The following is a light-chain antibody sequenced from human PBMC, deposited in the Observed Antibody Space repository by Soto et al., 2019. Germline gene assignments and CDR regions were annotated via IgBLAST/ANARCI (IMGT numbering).Light chain of an antibody. CDR1: SSDVGGYYY. CDR2: QVT. CDR3: CSYSSSSTLYV. J-gene: IGLJ1*01. V-gene: IGLV2-14*01. Sequence: QSVLTQPASVCGSPGQAITVSCTGTSSDVGGYYYVSWYQVHPGKAPKLMIFQVTNRPSGVSNRFSGSKSGNTASLTISGLRAEDEADYYCCSYSSSSTLYVFGTGTKVTVL.